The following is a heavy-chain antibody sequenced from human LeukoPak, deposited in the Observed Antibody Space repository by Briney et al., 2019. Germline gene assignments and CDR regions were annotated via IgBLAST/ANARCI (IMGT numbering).Heavy chain of an antibody. D-gene: IGHD3-10*01. CDR3: AKGARSSYYFDY. V-gene: IGHV3-9*01. CDR1: GFTFDDYA. J-gene: IGHJ4*02. CDR2: ISWNSGSI. Sequence: GGSLRLSCAASGFTFDDYAMHWVRQAPGKGLEWVSGISWNSGSIGYADSVKGRFTISRDNAKNSLYLQMNSLRAEDTALYYCAKGARSSYYFDYWGQGTLVTVS.